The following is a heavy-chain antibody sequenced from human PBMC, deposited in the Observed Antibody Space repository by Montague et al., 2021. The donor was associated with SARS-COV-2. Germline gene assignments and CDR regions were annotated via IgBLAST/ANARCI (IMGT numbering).Heavy chain of an antibody. J-gene: IGHJ3*01. D-gene: IGHD3-3*01. CDR3: ARRYDFYRAEAFDV. CDR1: GFSLNTDGVG. CDR2: IYWDGDR. V-gene: IGHV2-5*02. Sequence: ALVKPIQTLTQTCVFSGFSLNTDGVGVAWIRRPPGKALEWLALIYWDGDRRYSPSLKTRLTITKDTSKNRVVLTMTNLDPVDTATYYCARRYDFYRAEAFDVWDQGTMHTVSS.